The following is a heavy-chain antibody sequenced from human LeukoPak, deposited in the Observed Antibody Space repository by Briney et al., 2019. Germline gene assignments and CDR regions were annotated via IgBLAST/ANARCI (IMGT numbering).Heavy chain of an antibody. J-gene: IGHJ4*02. CDR2: IYSGGST. D-gene: IGHD4-17*01. V-gene: IGHV3-53*05. CDR3: AKDVTTVTTGGLDY. CDR1: GFTVSSNY. Sequence: GGSLRLSCAASGFTVSSNYMSWVRQAPGKGLEWVSVIYSGGSTYYADSVKGRFTISRDNSKNTLYLQMNSLRAEDTAVYYCAKDVTTVTTGGLDYWGQGTLVIVSS.